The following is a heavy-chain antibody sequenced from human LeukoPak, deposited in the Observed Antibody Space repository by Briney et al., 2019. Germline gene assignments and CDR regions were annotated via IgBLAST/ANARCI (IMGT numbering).Heavy chain of an antibody. D-gene: IGHD3-10*01. Sequence: PSETLSLTCAVYGGSFSDYYWSWLRQPPGNGLEWIGEINHSGSTNYNPSLKSRVTISVDTSKNQLSLKLSSVTAADTAVYYCARAYGSGGYYPPHSASYYYYYMDVWGKGTTVTISS. V-gene: IGHV4-34*01. J-gene: IGHJ6*03. CDR1: GGSFSDYY. CDR3: ARAYGSGGYYPPHSASYYYYYMDV. CDR2: INHSGST.